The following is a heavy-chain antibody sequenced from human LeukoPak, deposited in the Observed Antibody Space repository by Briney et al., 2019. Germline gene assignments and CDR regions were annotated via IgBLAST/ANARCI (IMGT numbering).Heavy chain of an antibody. CDR3: ARGLGTYGGNFL. J-gene: IGHJ4*02. Sequence: ASVKVSCKASGYIFTGYYMHWVRQAPGQGLEWMGRINPNSGGTNYAQKFQGRVTMTRDTSISTAYMELSRLRSDDTAVYYCARGLGTYGGNFLWGQGTLVTVSS. V-gene: IGHV1-2*06. CDR2: INPNSGGT. D-gene: IGHD4-23*01. CDR1: GYIFTGYY.